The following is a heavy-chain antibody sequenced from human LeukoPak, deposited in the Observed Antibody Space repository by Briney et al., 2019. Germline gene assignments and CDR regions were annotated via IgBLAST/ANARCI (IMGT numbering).Heavy chain of an antibody. Sequence: ASVKVSCKASGYTFTSYGISWVRQAPGQGLEWMGWISAYNRNTNYAQKLQGRVTMTTDTSTSTAYMELRSLRSDDTAVYYCARDGYQWLVYYYYYGMDVWGQGTTVTVSS. CDR3: ARDGYQWLVYYYYYGMDV. CDR1: GYTFTSYG. D-gene: IGHD6-19*01. J-gene: IGHJ6*02. V-gene: IGHV1-18*01. CDR2: ISAYNRNT.